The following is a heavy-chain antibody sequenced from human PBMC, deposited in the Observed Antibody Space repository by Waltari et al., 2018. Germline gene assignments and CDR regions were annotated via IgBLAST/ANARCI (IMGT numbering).Heavy chain of an antibody. CDR3: ARYTARGILYRDAFDI. D-gene: IGHD2-8*01. Sequence: QVQLQESGPGLVKPSETLSLTCTVAGGSISSYYWSWIRQPPGKGLEWIGYIYYSGSTNYNPSLKSRVTISVDTSKNQFSLKLSSVTAADTAVYYCARYTARGILYRDAFDIWGQGTMVTVSS. V-gene: IGHV4-59*08. J-gene: IGHJ3*02. CDR2: IYYSGST. CDR1: GGSISSYY.